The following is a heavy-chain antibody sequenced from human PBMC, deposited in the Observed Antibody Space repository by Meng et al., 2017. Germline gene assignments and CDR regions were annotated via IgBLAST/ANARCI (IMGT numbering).Heavy chain of an antibody. CDR2: ISWDGGGT. Sequence: GESLKISCAASGFTFDDYAMHWVRQAPGKGLEWVSLISWDGGGTYYADSVKGRFTISRDNSKNSLYLQMNSLRAEDTALYYCATKIGIVGATSYYYYGMDVWGQGTTVTVSS. V-gene: IGHV3-43D*03. D-gene: IGHD1-26*01. CDR3: ATKIGIVGATSYYYYGMDV. J-gene: IGHJ6*02. CDR1: GFTFDDYA.